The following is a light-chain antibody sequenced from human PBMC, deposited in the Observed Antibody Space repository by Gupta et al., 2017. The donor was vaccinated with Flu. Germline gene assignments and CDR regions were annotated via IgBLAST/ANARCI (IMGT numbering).Light chain of an antibody. J-gene: IGKJ5*01. CDR1: QTVETC. V-gene: IGKV3-11*01. CDR3: QQGYNRAIT. CDR2: GAF. Sequence: PATLSLSPGERATLSCRASQTVETCLGWYQHKPGQVPRLLVYGAFNRGTGISDRFRGSGSETDFTLTISSLEAEDFAVYYCQQGYNRAITFGQGTRLDIK.